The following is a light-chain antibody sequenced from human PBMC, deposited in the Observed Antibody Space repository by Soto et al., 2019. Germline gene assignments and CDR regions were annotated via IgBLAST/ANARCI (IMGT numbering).Light chain of an antibody. V-gene: IGKV3-11*01. CDR2: DAS. CDR3: QQRSNWPLIP. CDR1: QSVSSY. Sequence: IVVYKSPVALCLSPEERATLSCRDSQSVSSYLAWYQQKPGQAPRLLIYDASNRATGIPARFSGGGSGTDFTLTIDNLEPEDFAIYYCQQRSNWPLIPFAQGTRLEIK. J-gene: IGKJ5*01.